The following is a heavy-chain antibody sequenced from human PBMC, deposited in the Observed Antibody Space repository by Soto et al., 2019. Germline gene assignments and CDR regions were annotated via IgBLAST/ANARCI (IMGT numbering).Heavy chain of an antibody. CDR2: LYYSGST. CDR3: VKGRCRYTTCYTVPLDF. CDR1: AGAISSSSYY. D-gene: IGHD2-2*02. V-gene: IGHV4-39*02. J-gene: IGHJ4*02. Sequence: TEALAVTGTVAAGAISSSSYYSDCSRQPPGKGLEWIGSLYYSGSTYYNPSVKSRVTISRDNSTNTLFLHMTSLRPEDTSNYHCVKGRCRYTTCYTVPLDFWGQGPLVSVSS.